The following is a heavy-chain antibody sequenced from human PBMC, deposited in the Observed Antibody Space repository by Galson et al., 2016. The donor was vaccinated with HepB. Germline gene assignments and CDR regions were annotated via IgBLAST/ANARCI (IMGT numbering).Heavy chain of an antibody. CDR2: IKGKPDGETT. J-gene: IGHJ1*01. V-gene: IGHV3-15*01. CDR3: TTLRPDYYESSGYLSN. D-gene: IGHD3-22*01. CDR1: GFTIPFSNVW. Sequence: SLRLSCAASGFTIPFSNVWMTWVRQAPGKGLEWVGRIKGKPDGETTDYAAPVKGRFLISRHDSKNTLYLQMSSLKTEDTAMYYCTTLRPDYYESSGYLSNWGQGTLVTVSS.